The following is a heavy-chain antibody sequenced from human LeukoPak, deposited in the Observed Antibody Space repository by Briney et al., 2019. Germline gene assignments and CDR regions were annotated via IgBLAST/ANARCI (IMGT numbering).Heavy chain of an antibody. CDR2: INPSGGST. V-gene: IGHV1-46*01. CDR3: ARGAPSYYYYMDV. CDR1: GYTLTSYY. J-gene: IGHJ6*03. Sequence: ASVKVSCKASGYTLTSYYMHWVRQAPGQGLEWMGIINPSGGSTSYAQKFQGRVTMTRDTSISTAYMELSRLRSDDTAVYYCARGAPSYYYYMDVWGKGTTVTISS.